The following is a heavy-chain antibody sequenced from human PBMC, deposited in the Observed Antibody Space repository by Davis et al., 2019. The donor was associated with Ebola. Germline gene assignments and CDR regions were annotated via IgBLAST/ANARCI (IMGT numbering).Heavy chain of an antibody. V-gene: IGHV4-59*08. D-gene: IGHD2-15*01. CDR2: IYYSGST. J-gene: IGHJ6*02. Sequence: GSLRLSCTVSGGSISSYYWSWIRQPPGKGLEWIGYIYYSGSTYYNPSLKSRVTISVDTSKNQFSLKLTSVTAADTAVYYCARVYCSGGTCYSAYYYGMDVWGQGTTVTVSS. CDR3: ARVYCSGGTCYSAYYYGMDV. CDR1: GGSISSYY.